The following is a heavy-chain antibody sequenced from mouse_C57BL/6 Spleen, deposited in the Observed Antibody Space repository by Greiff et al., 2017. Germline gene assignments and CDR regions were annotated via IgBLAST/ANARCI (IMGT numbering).Heavy chain of an antibody. V-gene: IGHV1-55*01. D-gene: IGHD2-4*01. J-gene: IGHJ1*03. CDR3: AREGLPRWYFDV. Sequence: QVQLQQPGAELVKPGASVKMSCKASGYTFTSYWITWVKQRPGQGLEWIGDIYPGSGSTNYNEKFKSKATLTVDTSSSTAYMQLSSLTSEDSAVYYCAREGLPRWYFDVWGTGTTVTVSS. CDR1: GYTFTSYW. CDR2: IYPGSGST.